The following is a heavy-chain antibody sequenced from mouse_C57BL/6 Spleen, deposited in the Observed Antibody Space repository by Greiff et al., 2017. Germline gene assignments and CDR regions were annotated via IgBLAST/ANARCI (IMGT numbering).Heavy chain of an antibody. D-gene: IGHD1-1*01. V-gene: IGHV1-50*01. Sequence: QVQLQQPGAELVKPGASVKLSCKASGYTFTSYWMQWVKQRPGQGLEWIGEIDPSDSYNNYNQKLKGKATLTVDTSSSTAYMQLSSLTSEDSAVYYCARRANYYGSSYFDYWGQGTTLTVSS. CDR2: IDPSDSYN. CDR1: GYTFTSYW. J-gene: IGHJ2*01. CDR3: ARRANYYGSSYFDY.